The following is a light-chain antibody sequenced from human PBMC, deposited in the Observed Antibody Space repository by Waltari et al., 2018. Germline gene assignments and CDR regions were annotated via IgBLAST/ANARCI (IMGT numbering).Light chain of an antibody. V-gene: IGKV3-20*01. CDR3: QQYGNSPTT. Sequence: ETVFTQSPDTLSLSPGEGVTLSCRASQSVANNYLAWYRQRPGQAPRLLIYGASSRASGIPDRFSGSGSGTDFTLTIRNLEPEDFAVYYCQQYGNSPTTFGRGTKLDIK. CDR1: QSVANNY. CDR2: GAS. J-gene: IGKJ2*01.